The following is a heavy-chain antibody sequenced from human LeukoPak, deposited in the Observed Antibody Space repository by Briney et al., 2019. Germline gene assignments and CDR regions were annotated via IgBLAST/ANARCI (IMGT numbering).Heavy chain of an antibody. CDR3: ARPWHYGRNYYIDL. Sequence: SETLSPTCAVYAGSFSNYYWGWIRQHPGKGLEWIRDINDSRRTQHHPCHMPRVTLPVDPPKHQFSPRVPSVTGTHTAVYYCARPWHYGRNYYIDLWREGATVSVSS. D-gene: IGHD1-7*01. V-gene: IGHV4-34*01. J-gene: IGHJ6*03. CDR2: INDSRRT. CDR1: AGSFSNYY.